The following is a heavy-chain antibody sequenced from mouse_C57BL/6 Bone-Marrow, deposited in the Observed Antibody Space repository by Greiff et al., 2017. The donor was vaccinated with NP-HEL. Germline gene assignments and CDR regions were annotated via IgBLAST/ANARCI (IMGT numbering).Heavy chain of an antibody. J-gene: IGHJ1*03. CDR3: ASLDGYYLV. CDR2: INPYNGGT. V-gene: IGHV1-19*01. D-gene: IGHD2-3*01. CDR1: GYTFTDYY. Sequence: VQLQQSGPVLVKPGASVKMSCKASGYTFTDYYMNWVKQSHGKSLEWIGVINPYNGGTSYNQKFKGKATLTVDKSSSTAYMELNSLTSEDSAVYYCASLDGYYLVWGTGTTVTVSS.